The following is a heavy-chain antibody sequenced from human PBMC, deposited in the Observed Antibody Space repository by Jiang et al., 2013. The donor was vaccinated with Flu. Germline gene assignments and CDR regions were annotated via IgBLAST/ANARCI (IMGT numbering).Heavy chain of an antibody. Sequence: GAEVKKPGASVKVSCKASGYTFTSYAFSWVRQAPGQGLEWMGWISAYDGNTNYAQNLQGRVTMTTDTSTSTAYMELTSLRSEDTAVYYCARNYYGMDVWGQGTTVTVSS. CDR2: ISAYDGNT. J-gene: IGHJ6*02. CDR3: ARNYYGMDV. V-gene: IGHV1-18*01. CDR1: GYTFTSYA.